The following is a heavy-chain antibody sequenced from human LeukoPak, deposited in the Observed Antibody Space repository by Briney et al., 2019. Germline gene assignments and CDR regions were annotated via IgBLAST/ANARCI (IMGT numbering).Heavy chain of an antibody. CDR2: ISAYNGNT. Sequence: RASVKVSCKASGGTFSSYAISWVRQAPGQGLEWMGWISAYNGNTNYAQKLQGRVTMTTDTSTSTAYMELRSLRSDDTAVYYCAREAVTIWFDPWGQGTLVTVSS. J-gene: IGHJ5*02. D-gene: IGHD4-17*01. CDR1: GGTFSSYA. V-gene: IGHV1-18*01. CDR3: AREAVTIWFDP.